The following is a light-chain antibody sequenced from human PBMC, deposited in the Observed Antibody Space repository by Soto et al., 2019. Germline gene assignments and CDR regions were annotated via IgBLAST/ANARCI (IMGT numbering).Light chain of an antibody. CDR1: SSDVGGYIY. V-gene: IGLV2-11*01. CDR2: DVS. J-gene: IGLJ2*01. CDR3: CSHAGSFTLV. Sequence: QSALTQPRSVSGSPGQSVTISCTGTSSDVGGYIYVSWYQKYPGKAPRLMIYDVSKRPSGVPDRFSGSKSGNTASLTISGLQAEDEADYYCCSHAGSFTLVFGGGTKLTVL.